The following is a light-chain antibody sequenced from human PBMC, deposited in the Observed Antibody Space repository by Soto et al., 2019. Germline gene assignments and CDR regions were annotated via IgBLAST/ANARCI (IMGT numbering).Light chain of an antibody. Sequence: QPVLTQPPSASGTPGQRVTISCSGSSSNIGSNIVNWYQQLPGTAPKLLIYRNNQRPSGVPDRFSGSKSGTSASLAISGLQSEDEADYYCAAWDDSLNVVVFGGGTKLTVL. CDR2: RNN. V-gene: IGLV1-44*01. J-gene: IGLJ2*01. CDR3: AAWDDSLNVVV. CDR1: SSNIGSNI.